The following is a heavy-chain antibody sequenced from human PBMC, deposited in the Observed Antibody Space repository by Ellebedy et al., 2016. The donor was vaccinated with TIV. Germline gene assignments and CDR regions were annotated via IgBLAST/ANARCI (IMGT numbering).Heavy chain of an antibody. CDR1: GFTFSSYG. V-gene: IGHV3-30*02. Sequence: GESLKISCAASGFTFSSYGKHWVRQAPGKGQEWVAFIRYDGTKEYYADSVKGRFTISRDNSKNTMYLQMNSLRAEDTSLYYCAKDRMARVRGMDVWGQGTTVTVSS. CDR3: AKDRMARVRGMDV. CDR2: IRYDGTKE. J-gene: IGHJ6*02. D-gene: IGHD3-10*01.